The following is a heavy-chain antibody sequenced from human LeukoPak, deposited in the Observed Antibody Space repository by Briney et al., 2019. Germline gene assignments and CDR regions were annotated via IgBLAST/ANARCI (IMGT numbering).Heavy chain of an antibody. Sequence: GGSLRLSCAVSGFTFSSYTMNWVRQAPGKGLEWVSSISSSSYMYYADSVKGRFTISRDNAKNSLYLQMNSLRAEDTAVYYCARGVGGYSYGCHYWGQGTLVTVSS. V-gene: IGHV3-21*01. CDR1: GFTFSSYT. D-gene: IGHD5-18*01. CDR3: ARGVGGYSYGCHY. CDR2: ISSSSYM. J-gene: IGHJ4*02.